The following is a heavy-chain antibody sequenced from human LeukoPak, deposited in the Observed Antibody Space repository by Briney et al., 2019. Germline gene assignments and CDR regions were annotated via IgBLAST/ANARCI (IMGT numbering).Heavy chain of an antibody. Sequence: GASVKVSCKTSGYTFNAYGISWVRQAPGHGLEWMGWISTFNGNRHYAQNFQDRVSLTTDTSTTTAFMELSSLRSADTAMYYCAINAYCSSNSCWGNYYYYYMDVWGKGATVTVSS. CDR2: ISTFNGNR. D-gene: IGHD2-2*01. CDR1: GYTFNAYG. J-gene: IGHJ6*03. V-gene: IGHV1-18*01. CDR3: AINAYCSSNSCWGNYYYYYMDV.